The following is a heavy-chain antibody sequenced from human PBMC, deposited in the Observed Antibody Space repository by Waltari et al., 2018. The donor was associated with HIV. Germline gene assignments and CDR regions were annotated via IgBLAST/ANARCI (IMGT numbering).Heavy chain of an antibody. CDR1: GGSIRGQY. V-gene: IGHV4-59*11. D-gene: IGHD3-22*01. CDR3: ARIRGIVEFDY. Sequence: QVQLQESGPGLVKPSETLSLPCTVSGGSIRGQYWTWIRQPPGKGLEWTGYMHDSASPKYNPSLKSRVTISIDTSKNYFSLNLASVTAADTAVYYCARIRGIVEFDYWGQGTLVSVSS. CDR2: MHDSASP. J-gene: IGHJ4*02.